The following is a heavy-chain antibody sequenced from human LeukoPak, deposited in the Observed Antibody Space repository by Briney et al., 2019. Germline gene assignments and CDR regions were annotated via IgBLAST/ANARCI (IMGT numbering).Heavy chain of an antibody. CDR3: AKDSSSWYHY. CDR2: ISSSSSYI. J-gene: IGHJ4*02. D-gene: IGHD6-13*01. Sequence: PGGSLRLSCAASGFTFSSYSMNWVRQAPGKGLEWVSSISSSSSYIYYADSVKGRFTISRDNSKNSLYLQMNSLRTEDTAFYYCAKDSSSWYHYWGQGTLVTVSS. V-gene: IGHV3-21*04. CDR1: GFTFSSYS.